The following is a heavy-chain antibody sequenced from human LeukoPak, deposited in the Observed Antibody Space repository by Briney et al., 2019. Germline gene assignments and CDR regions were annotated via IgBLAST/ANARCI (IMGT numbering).Heavy chain of an antibody. CDR1: GFTFSSYA. CDR3: ARSLTMVRAYDY. V-gene: IGHV3-30*04. D-gene: IGHD3-10*01. CDR2: ISFDGTDA. J-gene: IGHJ4*02. Sequence: GGSLRLSCAASGFTFSSYAIHWVRQAPGKGLEWVAVISFDGTDAFYADSVKGRFTISRDNSKNTVYLQMNSLRTEDTAVYYCARSLTMVRAYDYWGQGTLVTVSS.